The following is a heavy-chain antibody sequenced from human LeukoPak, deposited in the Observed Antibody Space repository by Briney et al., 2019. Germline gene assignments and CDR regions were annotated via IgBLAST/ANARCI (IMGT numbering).Heavy chain of an antibody. Sequence: GESLKIYCKGSGYSFTSYWIGWVRQMPGKGLEWMGIIYPGDSDTRYSPSFQGQVTISADKSISTAYLQWSSLKASDTAMYYCARQGGYCSGGSCYSDYWGQGTLVTVSS. CDR1: GYSFTSYW. V-gene: IGHV5-51*01. CDR2: IYPGDSDT. D-gene: IGHD2-15*01. J-gene: IGHJ4*02. CDR3: ARQGGYCSGGSCYSDY.